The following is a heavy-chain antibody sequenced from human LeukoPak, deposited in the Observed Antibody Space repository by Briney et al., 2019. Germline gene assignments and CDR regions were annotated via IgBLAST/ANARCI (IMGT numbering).Heavy chain of an antibody. CDR1: GFTFSSYA. CDR3: ARDAYCGGDCYFDY. CDR2: ISYDGSNK. D-gene: IGHD2-21*02. Sequence: GGSLRLSCAASGFTFSSYAMHWVRQAPGKGLEWVAVISYDGSNKYYADSVKGRFTISRDNSKNTLYLQMNSLRAEDTAVYYCARDAYCGGDCYFDYWGQGTLVTVSS. V-gene: IGHV3-30-3*01. J-gene: IGHJ4*02.